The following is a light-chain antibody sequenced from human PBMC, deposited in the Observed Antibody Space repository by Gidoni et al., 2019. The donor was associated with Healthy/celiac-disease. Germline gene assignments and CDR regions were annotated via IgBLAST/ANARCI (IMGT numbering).Light chain of an antibody. CDR2: AAS. CDR1: QSISSY. J-gene: IGKJ1*01. Sequence: IQLTQSPSSLSASVGDRVTITCRASQSISSYLNWYQQKPGKAPKLLIYAASSLQSGVPSRLSGSGSGTDFTLNISSLQPEDVATYYCQQSYSTPWTFGQGTKVEIK. V-gene: IGKV1-39*01. CDR3: QQSYSTPWT.